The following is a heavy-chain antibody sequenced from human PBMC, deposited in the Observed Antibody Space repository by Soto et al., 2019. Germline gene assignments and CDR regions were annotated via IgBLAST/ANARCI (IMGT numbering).Heavy chain of an antibody. D-gene: IGHD5-18*01. Sequence: QVQLVQSGAEVKKPGASVKVSCKASGYTFTSYGISWVRQAPGQGLEWMGWISAYNGNTNYAQKLQGRVTMTTDTXTXRAYMELRSLRSDDTAVYYCARAGLSQQLLFRGMDVWGQGTTVTVSS. J-gene: IGHJ6*02. CDR2: ISAYNGNT. CDR1: GYTFTSYG. CDR3: ARAGLSQQLLFRGMDV. V-gene: IGHV1-18*01.